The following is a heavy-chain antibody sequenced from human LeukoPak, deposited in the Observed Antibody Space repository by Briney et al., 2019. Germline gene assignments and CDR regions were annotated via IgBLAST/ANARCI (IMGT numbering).Heavy chain of an antibody. CDR2: IYASGST. CDR1: GGSISSYY. J-gene: IGHJ4*02. V-gene: IGHV4-4*07. CDR3: ASNGVTSGPFDY. D-gene: IGHD4-11*01. Sequence: SETLSLTCTVSGGSISSYYWSWIRQPPGKGLEWIGRIYASGSTSYNPSLKSRVTMSVDTSKNQFSLKLSSVTAADTAVYYCASNGVTSGPFDYWGQGTLVTVSS.